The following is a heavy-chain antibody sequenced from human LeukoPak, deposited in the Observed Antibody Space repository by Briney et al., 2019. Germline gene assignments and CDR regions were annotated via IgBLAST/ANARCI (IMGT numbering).Heavy chain of an antibody. CDR2: INHSGST. Sequence: SETLSLTCAVYGGSFSGYYWSWIRQPPGKGLEWIGEINHSGSTNYNPSLKSRVTISVDTSKNQFSLKLSSVTAADTAVYYCARRRWGTMVRGVINFFDYWGQGTPVTVSS. CDR1: GGSFSGYY. D-gene: IGHD3-10*01. CDR3: ARRRWGTMVRGVINFFDY. J-gene: IGHJ4*02. V-gene: IGHV4-34*01.